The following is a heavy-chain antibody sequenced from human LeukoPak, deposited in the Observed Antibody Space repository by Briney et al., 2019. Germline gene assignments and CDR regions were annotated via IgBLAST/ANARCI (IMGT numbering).Heavy chain of an antibody. D-gene: IGHD4-11*01. J-gene: IGHJ4*02. CDR2: IKQDGGET. CDR3: TSEDHSNYNY. V-gene: IGHV3-7*01. CDR1: GFPFSSYW. Sequence: GGSLRLSCAASGFPFSSYWMAWVRQAPGKGLEWVASIKQDGGETFYVDSVKGRFTISRDNAKNSLYLQMNSLRAEDTAVYYCTSEDHSNYNYWGQGTLVTVSS.